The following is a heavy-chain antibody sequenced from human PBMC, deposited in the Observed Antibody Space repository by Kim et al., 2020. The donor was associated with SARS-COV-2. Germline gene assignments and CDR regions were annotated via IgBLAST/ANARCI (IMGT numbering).Heavy chain of an antibody. Sequence: SETLSLTCIVSGGSISSRTYYWGWVRQPPGKGLEWIGMISYSGSAPYNPSLKGRVSISLDTSKNQFSLRLYPVTAADMAVYYCTRSHGVYWGQGTLVTVSS. CDR3: TRSHGVY. V-gene: IGHV4-39*01. CDR2: ISYSGSA. J-gene: IGHJ4*02. D-gene: IGHD3-3*01. CDR1: GGSISSRTYY.